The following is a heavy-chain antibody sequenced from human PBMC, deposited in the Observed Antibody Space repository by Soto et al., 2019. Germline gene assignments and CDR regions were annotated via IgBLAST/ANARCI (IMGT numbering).Heavy chain of an antibody. CDR1: GCTFTSYG. CDR3: ARDPFSSLTGLPDY. V-gene: IGHV1-18*01. D-gene: IGHD3-9*01. Sequence: QVQLVQSGAEVKKHGASVTVSCKASGCTFTSYGISWVRQAPGQGLEWMGWISAYNGNTNYAQKLQGRVTMTTDTSTSTAYIELRSLRSDDTAVYYCARDPFSSLTGLPDYWGQGTLVTVSS. J-gene: IGHJ4*02. CDR2: ISAYNGNT.